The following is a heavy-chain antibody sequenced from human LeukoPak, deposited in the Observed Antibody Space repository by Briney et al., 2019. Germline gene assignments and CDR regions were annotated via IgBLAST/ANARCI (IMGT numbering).Heavy chain of an antibody. J-gene: IGHJ6*02. CDR2: IKQDGSEK. D-gene: IGHD1-1*01. Sequence: GGSLRLSCAASGFTFSSYWMSWVRQAPGKGLEWVANIKQDGSEKYYVDSVKGRFTIPRDNAKNSLYLQMNSLRAEDTAVYYCARDFGTDYYYYYGMDVWGQGTTVTVSS. V-gene: IGHV3-7*03. CDR3: ARDFGTDYYYYYGMDV. CDR1: GFTFSSYW.